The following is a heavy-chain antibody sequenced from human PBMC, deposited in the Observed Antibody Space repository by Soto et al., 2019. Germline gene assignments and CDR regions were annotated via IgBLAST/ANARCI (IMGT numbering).Heavy chain of an antibody. CDR2: INAGNGNT. D-gene: IGHD4-17*01. V-gene: IGHV1-3*01. CDR1: GYTFTSYA. J-gene: IGHJ4*02. CDR3: ARGQGTVTTGR. Sequence: QVQLVQSGAEVKKPGASVKVSCKASGYTFTSYAMHWVRQAPGQRLEWMGWINAGNGNTGYAQKFQGRVTMTRNTSISTAYMELSSLRSEDTAVYYCARGQGTVTTGRWGQGTLVTVSS.